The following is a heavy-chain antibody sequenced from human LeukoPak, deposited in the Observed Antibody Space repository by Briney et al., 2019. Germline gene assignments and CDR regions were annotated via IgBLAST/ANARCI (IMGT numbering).Heavy chain of an antibody. CDR2: IHYSGRT. Sequence: SETLSLTCTVSDDSISSYYWSWIRQPPGKGLEWIGYIHYSGRTYYNPSLKSRVTISVDTSKNQFSLKLSSVTAADTAIYYCARVRGVNPYYFDFWGQGTLVTVCS. J-gene: IGHJ4*02. D-gene: IGHD3-10*01. CDR1: DDSISSYY. CDR3: ARVRGVNPYYFDF. V-gene: IGHV4-59*12.